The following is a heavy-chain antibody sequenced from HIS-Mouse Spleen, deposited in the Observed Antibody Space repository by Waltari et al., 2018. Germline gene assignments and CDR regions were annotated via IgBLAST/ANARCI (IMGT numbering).Heavy chain of an antibody. CDR3: ANPTSVAAAPQYFQH. D-gene: IGHD2-2*01. CDR2: SSGSGGST. Sequence: EVQLLEPGGGLVQPGGSLRLSCASSGFTFSSYAMRWVRQAPGKGMEWVSASSGSGGSTYYVDSVKGRFTMSRDNSKNTLYLQMNSLRAEDTAVYYCANPTSVAAAPQYFQHWGQGTLVTVSS. CDR1: GFTFSSYA. J-gene: IGHJ1*01. V-gene: IGHV3-23*01.